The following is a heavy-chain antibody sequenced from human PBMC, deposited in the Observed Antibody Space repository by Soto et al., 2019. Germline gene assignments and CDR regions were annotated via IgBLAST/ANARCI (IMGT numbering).Heavy chain of an antibody. V-gene: IGHV1-3*01. CDR3: ARDPAVGGISLAY. Sequence: QVQLVQSGAEVKKPGASVKVSCQASGYTFTNYGIHWVRQAPGQSLEWMGWINAGNGNTKYSQKFQGRVTITRDTSARPAYMDLSILISEDTTVYYCARDPAVGGISLAYWGQGTLVTVSS. CDR1: GYTFTNYG. D-gene: IGHD1-26*01. J-gene: IGHJ4*02. CDR2: INAGNGNT.